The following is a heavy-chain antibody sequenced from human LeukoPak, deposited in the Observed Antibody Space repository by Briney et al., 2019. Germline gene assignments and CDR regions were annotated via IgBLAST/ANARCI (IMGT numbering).Heavy chain of an antibody. J-gene: IGHJ4*02. CDR3: ARGGGALYCYDSSGYLGNY. D-gene: IGHD3-22*01. CDR1: GYTFTGYY. V-gene: IGHV1-2*02. Sequence: ASVKVSCKASGYTFTGYYMHWVRQAPGQGLEWMGWINPNSGGTNYAQKFQGRVTMTRDTSISTAYRELSRLRSDDTAVYYCARGGGALYCYDSSGYLGNYWGQGTLVTVSS. CDR2: INPNSGGT.